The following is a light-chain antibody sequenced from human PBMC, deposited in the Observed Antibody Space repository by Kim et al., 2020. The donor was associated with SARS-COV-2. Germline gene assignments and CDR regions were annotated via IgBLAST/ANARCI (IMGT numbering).Light chain of an antibody. CDR2: GAS. Sequence: DIQMTQSPSSLSASVGERVTITCRSSQYIRNSLAWFQQKPGKAPKSLIYGASTLQSGVPSRFSGGGSGKDFTLTISSLQPEDFAIYFCCHDSGYPITFGQGTRLEIK. V-gene: IGKV1-16*01. CDR3: CHDSGYPIT. CDR1: QYIRNS. J-gene: IGKJ5*01.